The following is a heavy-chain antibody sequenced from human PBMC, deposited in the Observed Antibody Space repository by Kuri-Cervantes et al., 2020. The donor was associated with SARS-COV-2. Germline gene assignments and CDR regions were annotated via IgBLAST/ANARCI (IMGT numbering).Heavy chain of an antibody. V-gene: IGHV1-69*13. D-gene: IGHD3-3*01. CDR3: ARGTTIFGEAIWFDP. Sequence: SVKVSCKASGGTFISYAISWVRQAPGQGLEWMGGIIPIIGRANYAQKFQGRVTTTSDESTSTAYMELSSRRSEDTAVYYCARGTTIFGEAIWFDPWGQGTLVTVSS. CDR2: IIPIIGRA. J-gene: IGHJ5*02. CDR1: GGTFISYA.